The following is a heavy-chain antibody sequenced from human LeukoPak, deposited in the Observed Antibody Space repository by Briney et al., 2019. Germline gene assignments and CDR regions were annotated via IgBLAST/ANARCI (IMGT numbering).Heavy chain of an antibody. Sequence: SETLSLTCAVYGGSFSGYYWSWIRQPPGKGLEWIGEVNHSGSTSYNPSLKSRVTISVDTSKNQFSLKLSSVTAADTAVYYCARSHSHYYYYMDVWGKGTTVTISS. D-gene: IGHD4-11*01. CDR3: ARSHSHYYYYMDV. J-gene: IGHJ6*03. CDR2: VNHSGST. CDR1: GGSFSGYY. V-gene: IGHV4-34*01.